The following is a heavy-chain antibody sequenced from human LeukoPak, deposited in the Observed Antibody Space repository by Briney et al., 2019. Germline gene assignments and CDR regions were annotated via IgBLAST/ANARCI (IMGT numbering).Heavy chain of an antibody. D-gene: IGHD3-22*01. V-gene: IGHV3-23*01. CDR1: GFTFSSYG. CDR2: ISGSGGST. J-gene: IGHJ3*02. Sequence: GGSLRLSCAASGFTFSSYGMSWVRQAPEKGLEWVSGISGSGGSTYHADSVKGRFTISRDNSKNTLYLQMNSLRAEDTAVYYCARAYYYDSSGYYMGSAFDIWGQGTMVTVSS. CDR3: ARAYYYDSSGYYMGSAFDI.